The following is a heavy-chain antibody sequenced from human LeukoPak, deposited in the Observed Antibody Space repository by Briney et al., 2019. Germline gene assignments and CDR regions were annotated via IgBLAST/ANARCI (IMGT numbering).Heavy chain of an antibody. J-gene: IGHJ4*02. CDR2: LSGNGQKT. CDR1: GFTFDDYA. D-gene: IGHD4-17*01. Sequence: GRSLRLSCAASGFTFDDYAMHWVRQAPGKGLEWVSALSGNGQKTFYADSVKGRFTISRDNSKNTLYLQMNSLRVEDTAVYHCAKDHGDYLFDYWGQGTLATVSS. V-gene: IGHV3-23*01. CDR3: AKDHGDYLFDY.